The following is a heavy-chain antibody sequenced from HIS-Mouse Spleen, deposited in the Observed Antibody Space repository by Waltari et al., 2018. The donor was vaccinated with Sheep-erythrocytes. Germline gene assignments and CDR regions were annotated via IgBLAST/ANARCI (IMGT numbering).Heavy chain of an antibody. J-gene: IGHJ4*02. D-gene: IGHD1-26*01. CDR3: AQTGATTPHFDY. Sequence: QVQLVQSGAEVKKPGSSVKVSCKASGGTFSSYAISWVRQAPGQGIEGMGRVSPILGIANYAQKFQCRVTITAHKSTSTAYMELSSLRSEDTAVYYCAQTGATTPHFDYWGQGTLVTVSS. CDR2: VSPILGIA. CDR1: GGTFSSYA. V-gene: IGHV1-69*04.